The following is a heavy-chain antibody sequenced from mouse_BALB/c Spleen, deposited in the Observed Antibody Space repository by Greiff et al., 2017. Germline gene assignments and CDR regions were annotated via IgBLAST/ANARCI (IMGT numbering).Heavy chain of an antibody. J-gene: IGHJ1*01. V-gene: IGHV2-5-1*01. CDR1: GFSLTSYG. CDR2: IWRGGST. D-gene: IGHD2-3*01. Sequence: VQLQQSGPSLVQPSQSLSITCTVSGFSLTSYGVHWVRQSPGKGLEWLGVIWRGGSTDYNAAFMSRLSITKDNSKSQVFFKMNSLQADDTAIYYCAKNEGWLPWYFDVWGAGTTVTVSS. CDR3: AKNEGWLPWYFDV.